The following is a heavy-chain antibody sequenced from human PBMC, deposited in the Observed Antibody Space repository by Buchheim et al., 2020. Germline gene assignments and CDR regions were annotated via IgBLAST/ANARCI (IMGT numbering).Heavy chain of an antibody. CDR1: GFTFSGSA. D-gene: IGHD5-12*01. V-gene: IGHV3-73*02. CDR2: IRSKANSYAT. J-gene: IGHJ6*02. Sequence: EVQLVESGGGLVQPGGSLKLSCAASGFTFSGSAMHWVRPASGKGLEWVGRIRSKANSYATAYAASVKGRFTISRDDSKNTAYLQMNSLKTEDTAVYYCTRVGGYDLDYYYYGMDVWGQGTT. CDR3: TRVGGYDLDYYYYGMDV.